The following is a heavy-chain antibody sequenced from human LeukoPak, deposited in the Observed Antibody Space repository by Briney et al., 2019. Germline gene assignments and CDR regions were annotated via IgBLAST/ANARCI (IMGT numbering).Heavy chain of an antibody. CDR2: ISYSGTT. CDR1: GGSISSGGYY. D-gene: IGHD2/OR15-2a*01. J-gene: IGHJ5*02. Sequence: SETLSLTCTVSGGSISSGGYYWGWIRQPPGKGLEWIGSISYSGTTYYNPSLKSRVTIFEDTSKNQFSLKLSSVTAADTAVYYCARLLRRDNWFDPWGQGTLVTVSS. CDR3: ARLLRRDNWFDP. V-gene: IGHV4-39*01.